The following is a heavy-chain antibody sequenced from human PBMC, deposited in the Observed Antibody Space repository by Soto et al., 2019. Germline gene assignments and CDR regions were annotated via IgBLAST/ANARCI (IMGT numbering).Heavy chain of an antibody. CDR2: MFHSGST. D-gene: IGHD5-12*01. Sequence: PSETLSLTCAVSGYSISRGFYWGWIRQPPGKGLEWIGIMFHSGSTYYNPSLQSRVTISVDTSKNQVSLKLTSVTVADTAVYFCANQRSREGYNFIEYWGQGIQVTVSS. CDR1: GYSISRGFY. V-gene: IGHV4-38-2*01. J-gene: IGHJ4*02. CDR3: ANQRSREGYNFIEY.